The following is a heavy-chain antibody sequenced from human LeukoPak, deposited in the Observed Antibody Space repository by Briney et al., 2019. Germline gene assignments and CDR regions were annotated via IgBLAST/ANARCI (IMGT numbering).Heavy chain of an antibody. CDR2: IYYSGST. D-gene: IGHD1-26*01. J-gene: IGHJ3*02. V-gene: IGHV4-59*08. CDR1: GVSISSYY. Sequence: SETLSLTCTVSGVSISSYYWSWIRQPPGKGLEWIGYIYYSGSTNYNPSLKSRVTISVDTSKNQFSLKLSSVTAADTAVYYCARMVGASSDAFDIWGQGTMVTVSS. CDR3: ARMVGASSDAFDI.